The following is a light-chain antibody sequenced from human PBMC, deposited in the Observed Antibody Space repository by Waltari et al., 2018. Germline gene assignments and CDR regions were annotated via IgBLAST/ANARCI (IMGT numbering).Light chain of an antibody. CDR2: WAS. V-gene: IGKV4-1*01. CDR3: QQCYNIPHT. J-gene: IGKJ2*01. Sequence: DIVMTQSPDSLAVSLGERATINCKSSQSVLYSSNNKNYSAWYQQKPGQPPKLLIYWASTRESGVPDRFSGSGSGTDFTLTISSLQAEDVAVYYCQQCYNIPHTFGQGTKLEIK. CDR1: QSVLYSSNNKNY.